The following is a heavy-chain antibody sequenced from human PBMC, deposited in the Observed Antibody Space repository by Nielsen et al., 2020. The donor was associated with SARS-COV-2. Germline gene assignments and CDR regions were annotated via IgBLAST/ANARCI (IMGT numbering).Heavy chain of an antibody. J-gene: IGHJ5*02. CDR1: GYTFTIYY. CDR2: INPSDGDT. D-gene: IGHD2-15*01. Sequence: ASVKVSCKASGYTFTIYYIHWVRPAPAQGLEWMGIINPSDGDTTYAQSFQGRVTMTRDTSTSTVYMELSSLRSDDTAVYYCAGGWPARLDPWGQGTPVTVSS. CDR3: AGGWPARLDP. V-gene: IGHV1-46*01.